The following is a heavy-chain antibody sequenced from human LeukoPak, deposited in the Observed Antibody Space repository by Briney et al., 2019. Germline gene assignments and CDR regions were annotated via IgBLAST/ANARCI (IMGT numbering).Heavy chain of an antibody. V-gene: IGHV3-7*03. CDR1: GFTFSSYE. CDR2: IKQDGSEK. J-gene: IGHJ3*02. Sequence: GGSLRLSCAASGFTFSSYEMNWVRQAPGKGLEWVANIKQDGSEKYYVDSVKGRFTISRDNAKNSLYLQMNSLRAEDTAVYYCAKALLPTSGAFDIWGQGTMVTVSS. D-gene: IGHD3-10*01. CDR3: AKALLPTSGAFDI.